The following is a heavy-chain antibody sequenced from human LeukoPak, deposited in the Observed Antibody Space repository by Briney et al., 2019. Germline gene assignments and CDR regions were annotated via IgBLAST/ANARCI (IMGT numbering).Heavy chain of an antibody. V-gene: IGHV1-58*01. J-gene: IGHJ6*04. Sequence: SVKVSCKASGFTFTSSAVQWVRQARGQRLEWIGWIVVGSGNTNYAQKFQERVTITRDMSTSKAYMELSSLRSEDTAVYYCAAAVVPAAVYYYYGMDVWGKGTTVTVSS. D-gene: IGHD2-2*01. CDR2: IVVGSGNT. CDR1: GFTFTSSA. CDR3: AAAVVPAAVYYYYGMDV.